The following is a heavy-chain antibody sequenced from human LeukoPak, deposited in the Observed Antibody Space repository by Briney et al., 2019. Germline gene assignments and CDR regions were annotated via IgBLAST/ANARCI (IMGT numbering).Heavy chain of an antibody. CDR1: GFTFSDYY. CDR2: ISSSGRTI. J-gene: IGHJ4*02. D-gene: IGHD6-13*01. Sequence: SGGSLRLSCAASGFTFSDYYMSWIRQAPGKGLEWVSYISSSGRTIYYADSVKGRFTISRDNAKNSPYLQMNSLRAEDTAVYYCARGGVGIAAAGTFDYWGQGTLVTVSS. V-gene: IGHV3-11*04. CDR3: ARGGVGIAAAGTFDY.